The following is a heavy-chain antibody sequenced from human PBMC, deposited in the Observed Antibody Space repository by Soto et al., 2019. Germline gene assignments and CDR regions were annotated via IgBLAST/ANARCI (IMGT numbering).Heavy chain of an antibody. CDR3: AKDQDSVGATIFDY. Sequence: GGSLSLSCAASGFTFSSYAMSWVRQAPGKGLEWVSAISGSGGSTYYADSVKGRFTISRDNSKNTLYLQMNSLRAEDTAVYYCAKDQDSVGATIFDYWGQGTLVTVSS. CDR1: GFTFSSYA. D-gene: IGHD1-26*01. J-gene: IGHJ4*02. CDR2: ISGSGGST. V-gene: IGHV3-23*01.